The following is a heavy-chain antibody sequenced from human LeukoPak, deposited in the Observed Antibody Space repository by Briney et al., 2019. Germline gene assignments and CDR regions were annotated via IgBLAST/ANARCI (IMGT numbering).Heavy chain of an antibody. J-gene: IGHJ5*02. Sequence: PGGSLRLSCVGSGFTFSNYAMTWVRQAPGKGLEWVSAMTGSGVNTYYAGSVTGRFTISRDNSKNTLSLQMNSLRAEDTAVYYCAKDGNECGGDCGDAWGQGTLVTVSS. CDR3: AKDGNECGGDCGDA. CDR1: GFTFSNYA. D-gene: IGHD2-21*01. CDR2: MTGSGVNT. V-gene: IGHV3-23*01.